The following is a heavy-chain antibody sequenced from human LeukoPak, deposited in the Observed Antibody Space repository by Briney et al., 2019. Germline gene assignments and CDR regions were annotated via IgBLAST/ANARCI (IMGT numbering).Heavy chain of an antibody. CDR3: TTDTNIIAAAAGDDAFDI. V-gene: IGHV3-15*01. CDR2: IKSKTDGGTT. J-gene: IGHJ3*02. CDR1: GFTFSSYS. D-gene: IGHD6-13*01. Sequence: PGGSLRLSCAASGFTFSSYSMSWVRQAPGKGLEWVGRIKSKTDGGTTDYAAPVKGRFTISRDDSKNTLYLQMNSLKTEDTAVYYCTTDTNIIAAAAGDDAFDIWGQGTMVTVSS.